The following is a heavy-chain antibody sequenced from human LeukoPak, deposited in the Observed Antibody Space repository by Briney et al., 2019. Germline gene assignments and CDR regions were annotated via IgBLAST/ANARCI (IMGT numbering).Heavy chain of an antibody. Sequence: TGGSPRLSFAASGFTFYDYSMHWVRQAPGKGLELVSGISWNSGSIGYADSVKGRFTISRDNAKNSLYLQMNSLRAEDTALYYCAKDDYSSGRAYDYWGQGTLVTVSS. V-gene: IGHV3-9*01. CDR1: GFTFYDYS. J-gene: IGHJ4*02. CDR3: AKDDYSSGRAYDY. CDR2: ISWNSGSI. D-gene: IGHD6-19*01.